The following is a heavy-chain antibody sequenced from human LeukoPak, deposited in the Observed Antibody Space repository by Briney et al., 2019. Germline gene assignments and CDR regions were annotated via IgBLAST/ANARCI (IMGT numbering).Heavy chain of an antibody. CDR2: INPNSGGT. Sequence: ASVKVSCKASGYTFTGYYMHWVRQAPGQELEWMGRINPNSGGTNYAQKFLGRVTMTRDTSISTAYMELSRLRSDDTAVYYGARGTVSAVTNWFDPWGQGTLVTVSS. CDR1: GYTFTGYY. J-gene: IGHJ5*02. CDR3: ARGTVSAVTNWFDP. D-gene: IGHD4-23*01. V-gene: IGHV1-2*06.